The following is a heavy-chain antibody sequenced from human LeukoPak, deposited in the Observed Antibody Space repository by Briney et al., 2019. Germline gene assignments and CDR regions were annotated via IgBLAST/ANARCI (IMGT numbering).Heavy chain of an antibody. D-gene: IGHD3-22*01. V-gene: IGHV1-2*02. J-gene: IGHJ4*02. CDR2: INPNSGGT. CDR1: GYTFTGYY. CDR3: ARDINDSSGYYIDY. Sequence: ASVKVSCKASGYTFTGYYMQWVRQAPGQGLEWMGWINPNSGGTNYAQKFQGRVTMTRDTSISTAYMELSRLRSDDTAVYYCARDINDSSGYYIDYWGQGTLVTVSS.